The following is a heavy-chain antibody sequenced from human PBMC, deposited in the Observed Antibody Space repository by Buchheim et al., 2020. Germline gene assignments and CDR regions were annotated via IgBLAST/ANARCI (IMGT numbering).Heavy chain of an antibody. CDR2: ISYDGSNK. V-gene: IGHV3-30*18. CDR1: GFTFSSYG. Sequence: QVQLVESGGGVVQPGRSLRLSCAASGFTFSSYGMHWVRQAPGKGLEWVAVISYDGSNKYYADSVKGRFTISRDNSKTTLYLQMNSLRAEDTAVYYCAKDPPGQQSIYYYYYYGMDVWGQGTT. D-gene: IGHD6-13*01. J-gene: IGHJ6*02. CDR3: AKDPPGQQSIYYYYYYGMDV.